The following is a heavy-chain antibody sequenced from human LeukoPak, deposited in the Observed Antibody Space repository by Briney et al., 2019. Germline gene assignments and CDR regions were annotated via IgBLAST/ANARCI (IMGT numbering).Heavy chain of an antibody. CDR1: GFTFSSYA. CDR3: AKDQTNRIAYYFDY. J-gene: IGHJ4*02. V-gene: IGHV3-30*04. Sequence: GRSLRLSCAASGFTFSSYAMHWVRQAPGKGLEWVAVISYDGSNKYYADSVKGRFTISRDNSKNTLYLQMNSLRAEDTAVYYCAKDQTNRIAYYFDYWGQGTLVTVSS. D-gene: IGHD1-14*01. CDR2: ISYDGSNK.